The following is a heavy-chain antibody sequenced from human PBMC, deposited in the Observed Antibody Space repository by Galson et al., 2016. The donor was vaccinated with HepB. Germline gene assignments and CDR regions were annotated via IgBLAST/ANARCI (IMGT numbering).Heavy chain of an antibody. D-gene: IGHD5-18*01. J-gene: IGHJ4*02. V-gene: IGHV4-39*01. CDR1: GGSISSSSSY. CDR2: IHYSGNT. Sequence: SETLSLTCSVSGGSISSSSSYWGWIRQPPGKGLEWIGSIHYSGNTYYNPSLKSRVTISVDTSKNQLSLKLSFVTAADTAVYYRARHDWSGYSYGYDYWGQGTLVTVSS. CDR3: ARHDWSGYSYGYDY.